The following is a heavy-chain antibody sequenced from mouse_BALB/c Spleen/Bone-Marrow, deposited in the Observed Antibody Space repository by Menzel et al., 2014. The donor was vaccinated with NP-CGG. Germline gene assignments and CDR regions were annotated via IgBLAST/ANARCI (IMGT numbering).Heavy chain of an antibody. V-gene: IGHV5-9-3*01. CDR3: ARPRMITTSFDV. CDR2: INSGGTYI. CDR1: GFTFSTYA. Sequence: DVKLQESGGGLVKPGGSLKLSCAASGFTFSTYAMSWVRQTPEKRLEWVATINSGGTYIYYANSVKGRFTISRDNAKNTLYLQMSSLRTEETAMFYCARPRMITTSFDVWGAGTTVTVSS. J-gene: IGHJ1*01. D-gene: IGHD2-4*01.